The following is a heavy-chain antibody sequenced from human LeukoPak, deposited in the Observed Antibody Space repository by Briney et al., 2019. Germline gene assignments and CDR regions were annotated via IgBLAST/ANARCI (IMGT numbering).Heavy chain of an antibody. J-gene: IGHJ3*02. CDR3: TRNQAVAANRGAFDI. Sequence: SDTLSLTCAVSGYSISSNNWWAWIRQPPGKGLEWIGYIYYSGSTYYNPYNPSLTSRVTMSVDTSKNQFSLKLDSVTEIDTAMYYCTRNQAVAANRGAFDIWGQGTMVTVSS. V-gene: IGHV4-28*01. D-gene: IGHD6-19*01. CDR1: GYSISSNNW. CDR2: IYYSGST.